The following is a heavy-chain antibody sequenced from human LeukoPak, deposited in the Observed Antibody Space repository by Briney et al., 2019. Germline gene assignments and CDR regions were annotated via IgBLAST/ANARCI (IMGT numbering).Heavy chain of an antibody. D-gene: IGHD6-13*01. V-gene: IGHV3-21*01. CDR1: GFTFSSYS. J-gene: IGHJ4*02. CDR3: ARGGTLYSSNWFDY. CDR2: ISSSSSYI. Sequence: PGGSLRLSCAASGFTFSSYSMNWVRQAPGKGLEWVSSISSSSSYIYYADSVKGRFTISRDNAKNSLYLQMNSLRAEDTAVYYCARGGTLYSSNWFDYWGQGTLVTVSS.